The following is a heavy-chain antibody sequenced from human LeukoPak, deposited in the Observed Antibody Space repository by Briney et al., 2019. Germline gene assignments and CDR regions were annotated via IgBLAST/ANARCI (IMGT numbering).Heavy chain of an antibody. CDR3: AREPIVGATRENAFDI. D-gene: IGHD1-26*01. V-gene: IGHV3-30-3*01. J-gene: IGHJ3*02. Sequence: GGSLRLSRAASGFTFSSYAMHWVRQAPGKGLEWVAVISYDGSNKYYADSVKGRFTISRDNSKNTLYLQMNSLRAEDTAVYYCAREPIVGATRENAFDIWGQGTMVTVSS. CDR1: GFTFSSYA. CDR2: ISYDGSNK.